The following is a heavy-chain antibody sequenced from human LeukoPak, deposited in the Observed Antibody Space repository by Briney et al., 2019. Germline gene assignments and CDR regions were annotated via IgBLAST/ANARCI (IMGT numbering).Heavy chain of an antibody. V-gene: IGHV3-30*02. D-gene: IGHD2-2*02. CDR1: GFTFSSYG. J-gene: IGHJ4*02. CDR3: AKVELGYCSSTSCYTGNDFDY. CDR2: IRYDGSNK. Sequence: GGSLRLSCAASGFTFSSYGMHWVRQAPGKGLEWVAFIRYDGSNKYYADSVKGRFTISRDNSENTLYLQMNSLRAEDTAVYYCAKVELGYCSSTSCYTGNDFDYWGQGTLVTVSS.